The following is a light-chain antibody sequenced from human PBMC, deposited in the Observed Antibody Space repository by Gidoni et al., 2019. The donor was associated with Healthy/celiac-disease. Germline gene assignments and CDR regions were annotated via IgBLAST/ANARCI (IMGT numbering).Light chain of an antibody. J-gene: IGKJ1*01. Sequence: ENVLTHSPGTLSLSPGDRATLSCRASQSVSSSYLDWYQQKPGQAPRLLIDGASSTATGIPDRFSGSGSGTDFTLTISRLKPEDFAVYYCQQYGSSPETFGQGTKVEIK. CDR3: QQYGSSPET. CDR1: QSVSSSY. V-gene: IGKV3-20*01. CDR2: GAS.